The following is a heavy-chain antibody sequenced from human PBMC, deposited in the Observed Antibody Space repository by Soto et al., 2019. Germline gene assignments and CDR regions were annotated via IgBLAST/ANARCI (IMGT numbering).Heavy chain of an antibody. CDR3: ARDVAGDDYFDY. V-gene: IGHV1-2*02. D-gene: IGHD6-19*01. CDR1: GYTFTGFY. CDR2: INPNSGGT. Sequence: QVQLVQSGAEVKKPGASVKVSCKASGYTFTGFYMHWVRQAPGQGLEWMGWINPNSGGTSYAQKFQGRVTMTRDTSISTVSMELKRLRSDDTAVYYCARDVAGDDYFDYRGQGTLVTVSS. J-gene: IGHJ4*02.